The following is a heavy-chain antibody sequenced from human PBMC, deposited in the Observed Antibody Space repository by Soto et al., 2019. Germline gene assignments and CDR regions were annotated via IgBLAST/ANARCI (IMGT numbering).Heavy chain of an antibody. CDR1: GFTFSNAW. Sequence: PGGSLRLSCAASGFTFSNAWMSWVRQAPGKGLEWVGRIKSKTDGGTTDYAAPVKGRFTISRDDSKNTLYLQMNSLKTEDTAVYYCTTAGGGYSNRYSYYYYMDVWGKGTTVTVSS. V-gene: IGHV3-15*01. D-gene: IGHD4-4*01. J-gene: IGHJ6*03. CDR2: IKSKTDGGTT. CDR3: TTAGGGYSNRYSYYYYMDV.